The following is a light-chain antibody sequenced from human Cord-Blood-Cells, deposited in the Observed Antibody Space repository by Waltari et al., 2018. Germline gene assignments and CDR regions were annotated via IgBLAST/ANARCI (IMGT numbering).Light chain of an antibody. J-gene: IGKJ2*01. CDR3: QQSYSTPYT. CDR2: AAS. Sequence: DIQMTQSPSSLSASVGDRVTITCRASQSISSYLNWYQQKPGKAPKLLIYAASSLQSGVPSRFSGSGSGTDFTLTISSLQQEDFASYYSQQSYSTPYTFGQGTKLEIK. CDR1: QSISSY. V-gene: IGKV1-39*01.